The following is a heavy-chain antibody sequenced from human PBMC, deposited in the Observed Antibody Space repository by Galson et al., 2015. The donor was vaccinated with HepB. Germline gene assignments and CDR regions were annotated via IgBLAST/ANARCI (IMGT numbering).Heavy chain of an antibody. CDR2: INLSNGGT. V-gene: IGHV1-2*02. CDR3: APRGDYNFAY. D-gene: IGHD5-24*01. Sequence: SVKVSCKASGFTFTGYYLHWVRQAPGQGLEWMGWINLSNGGTKYAQKFQGRVSMTRDTSISTAYMELSSLRPDDTALYYCAPRGDYNFAYWGQGTLVTVSS. J-gene: IGHJ4*02. CDR1: GFTFTGYY.